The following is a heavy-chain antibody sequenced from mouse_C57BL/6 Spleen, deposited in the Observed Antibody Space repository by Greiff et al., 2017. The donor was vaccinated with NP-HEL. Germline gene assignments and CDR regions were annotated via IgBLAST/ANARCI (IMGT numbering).Heavy chain of an antibody. Sequence: EVKLMESGGGLVKPGGSLKLSCAASGFTFSDYGMHWVRQAPEKGLEWVAYISSGSSTIYYADTVKGRFTISRDNAKNTLFLQMTSLRSEDTAMYYCAREGHYYGSSPFDYWGQGTTLTVSS. D-gene: IGHD1-1*01. CDR2: ISSGSSTI. J-gene: IGHJ2*01. CDR3: AREGHYYGSSPFDY. V-gene: IGHV5-17*01. CDR1: GFTFSDYG.